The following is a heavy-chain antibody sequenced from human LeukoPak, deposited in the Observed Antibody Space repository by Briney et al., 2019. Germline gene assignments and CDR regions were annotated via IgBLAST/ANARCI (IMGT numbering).Heavy chain of an antibody. CDR3: ARGGLGSAFDN. J-gene: IGHJ4*02. CDR1: GFIFSTYG. D-gene: IGHD6-19*01. Sequence: PGGSLRLSCAASGFIFSTYGIHWVRQAPGKGLECVSAISGSGGSTYSADSLKGRFTISRDNSKNTLYLQINSLRTDDTAVFYCARGGLGSAFDNWGQGTLVTVSS. V-gene: IGHV3-23*01. CDR2: ISGSGGST.